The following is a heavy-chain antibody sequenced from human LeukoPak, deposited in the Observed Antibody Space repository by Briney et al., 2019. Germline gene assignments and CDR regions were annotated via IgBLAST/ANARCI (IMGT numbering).Heavy chain of an antibody. CDR2: ISSSSSTI. V-gene: IGHV3-48*04. D-gene: IGHD6-13*01. J-gene: IGHJ4*02. CDR3: AKRGLVAAAGRFLGY. Sequence: PGGSLRLSCAASGFTFSNYSMNWVRQAPGKGLEWLSYISSSSSTIYYADSVKGRFTISRDNAENSLYLQMNSLRAEDTAVYYCAKRGLVAAAGRFLGYWGQGALVTVSS. CDR1: GFTFSNYS.